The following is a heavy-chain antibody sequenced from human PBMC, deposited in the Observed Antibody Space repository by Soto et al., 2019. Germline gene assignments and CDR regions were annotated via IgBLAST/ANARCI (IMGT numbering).Heavy chain of an antibody. J-gene: IGHJ6*02. CDR3: ARDGGTAQYYYYYYGMDV. CDR2: INPNSGGT. Sequence: ASVKVSCKHSGYTFTGYYMRWLRQAPGQGREGMGWINPNSGGTNYAQKFQGWVTMTRDTSISKAYMEMSRLRYNDKDVYYCARDGGTAQYYYYYYGMDVWGQGTTVPVSS. D-gene: IGHD2-21*02. CDR1: GYTFTGYY. V-gene: IGHV1-2*04.